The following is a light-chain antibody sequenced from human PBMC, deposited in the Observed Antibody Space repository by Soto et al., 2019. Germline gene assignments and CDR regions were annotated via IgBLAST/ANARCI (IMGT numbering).Light chain of an antibody. CDR3: QQRSNWPLIT. CDR1: QNVGSDY. J-gene: IGKJ5*01. V-gene: IGKV3-11*01. Sequence: SVLTQSPVTLSFSPCEIATLSWRTIQNVGSDYLAWYQQKPGQAPRLLIYDASNRATGIPARFSGSGSGTDFTLTISSLEPEDFAVYYCQQRSNWPLITFGQGTRLEIK. CDR2: DAS.